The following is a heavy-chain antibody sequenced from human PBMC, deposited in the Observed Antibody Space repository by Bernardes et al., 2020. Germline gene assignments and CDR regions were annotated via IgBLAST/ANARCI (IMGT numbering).Heavy chain of an antibody. D-gene: IGHD1-26*01. J-gene: IGHJ4*02. CDR1: GFTFSSYA. CDR3: ARATHSGSNGAFDY. CDR2: ISYDGSNK. Sequence: GGSLRLSCAASGFTFSSYAMHWVRQAPGKGLEWVAVISYDGSNKYYADSVKGRFTISRDNSKNTLYLQMNSLRAEDTAVYYCARATHSGSNGAFDYWGQGTLVTVSS. V-gene: IGHV3-30-3*01.